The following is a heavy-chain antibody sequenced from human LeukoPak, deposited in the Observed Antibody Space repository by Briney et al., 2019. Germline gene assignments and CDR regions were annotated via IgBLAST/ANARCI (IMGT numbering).Heavy chain of an antibody. V-gene: IGHV1-69*13. CDR3: AKGDYVYYGMDV. CDR1: GGTFSSYA. Sequence: ASVKVSCKASGGTFSSYAISWVRQAPGQGLEWMGGIIPIFGTANYAQKFQGRVTITADESTGTAYMELSSLRSEDTAVYYCAKGDYVYYGMDVWGQGTTVTVSS. J-gene: IGHJ6*02. CDR2: IIPIFGTA.